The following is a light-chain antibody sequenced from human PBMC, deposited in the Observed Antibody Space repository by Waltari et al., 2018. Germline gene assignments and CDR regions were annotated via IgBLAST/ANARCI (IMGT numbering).Light chain of an antibody. Sequence: DIQMTQSPSTLSASVGDRVTITCRASQAIDTSLAWYQQKPGKAPNLLIYRSSTLEGGVSSRFSGSGSGTDFTLTISSLQSEDFAVYYCQQYNNWPPRTFGQGTKVEIK. CDR3: QQYNNWPPRT. J-gene: IGKJ1*01. CDR2: RSS. CDR1: QAIDTS. V-gene: IGKV1-5*03.